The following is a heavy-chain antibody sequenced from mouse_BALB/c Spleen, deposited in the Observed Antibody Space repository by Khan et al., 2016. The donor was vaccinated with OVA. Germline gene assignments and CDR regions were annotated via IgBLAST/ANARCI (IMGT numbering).Heavy chain of an antibody. Sequence: QVQLQQSGAELVRPGSSVKISCKASGYAFSSYWMNWVKQRPGQGLEWIGQIYPGDGNTHYNGNFKGKATLTADNSSSTAYMQLSSLTSEDSAGYCCARVRYWLAYWGQGTPVTVSA. J-gene: IGHJ3*01. CDR3: ARVRYWLAY. CDR2: IYPGDGNT. CDR1: GYAFSSYW. D-gene: IGHD2-14*01. V-gene: IGHV1-80*01.